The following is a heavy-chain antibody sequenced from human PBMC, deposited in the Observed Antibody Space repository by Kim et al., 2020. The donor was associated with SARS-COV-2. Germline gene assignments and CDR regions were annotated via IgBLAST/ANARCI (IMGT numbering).Heavy chain of an antibody. Sequence: SETLSLTCTVSGGSISSGGYYWSWIRQHPGKGLEWIGYIYYSGSTYYNPSLKSRVTISVDTSKNQFSLKLSSVTAADTAVYYCARDQIGRFGVGGYYFDYWGQGTLVTVSS. CDR2: IYYSGST. D-gene: IGHD3-10*01. V-gene: IGHV4-31*03. CDR1: GGSISSGGYY. J-gene: IGHJ4*02. CDR3: ARDQIGRFGVGGYYFDY.